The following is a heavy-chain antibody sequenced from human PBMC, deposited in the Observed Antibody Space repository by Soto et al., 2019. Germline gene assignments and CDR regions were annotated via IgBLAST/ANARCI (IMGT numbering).Heavy chain of an antibody. J-gene: IGHJ4*01. CDR3: ARAYSGNDCFSDF. D-gene: IGHD1-26*01. CDR2: MEWDDES. V-gene: IGHV2-70*04. Sequence: MSVTWIRQPPGKALEWLARMEWDDESFYSTALRTRLTVSKDTSKNQVVRTMTNMDPVDTAVYYGARAYSGNDCFSDFWGHGTLVTVSS. CDR1: MS.